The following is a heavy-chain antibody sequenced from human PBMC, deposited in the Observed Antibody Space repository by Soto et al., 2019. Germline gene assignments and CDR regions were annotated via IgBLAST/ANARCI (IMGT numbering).Heavy chain of an antibody. CDR1: GDSFTGYW. J-gene: IGHJ6*02. V-gene: IGHV5-10-1*01. Sequence: PGESMKISNKGSGDSFTGYWISWVRKMPRKGLEWMGRIDPSDSYTNYSPSFQGHVTISADKSISTAYLQWSSLKASDTAMYYCASLTMATGFNYSGMDVCAQGTTVTVSS. D-gene: IGHD3-10*01. CDR2: IDPSDSYT. CDR3: ASLTMATGFNYSGMDV.